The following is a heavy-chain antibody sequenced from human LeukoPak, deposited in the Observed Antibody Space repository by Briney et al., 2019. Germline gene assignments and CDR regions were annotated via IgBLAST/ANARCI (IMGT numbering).Heavy chain of an antibody. CDR3: ARESRVGLDAFDI. D-gene: IGHD1-26*01. J-gene: IGHJ3*02. CDR2: IYYTGST. Sequence: SETLSLTCTVTGGSISSYYWSWIRQPPGKGLEWIGYIYYTGSTNYNPSLKSRVTVSVDTSKNQFSLKLSSVTAADTAVYYCARESRVGLDAFDIWGQGTMVTVSS. CDR1: GGSISSYY. V-gene: IGHV4-59*01.